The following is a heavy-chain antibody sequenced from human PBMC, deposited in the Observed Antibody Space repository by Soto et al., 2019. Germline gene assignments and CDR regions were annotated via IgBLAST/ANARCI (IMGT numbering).Heavy chain of an antibody. CDR1: GYSISHGYY. CDR3: ARDLDSSGEAY. J-gene: IGHJ4*02. Sequence: SETLSLTCAVSGYSISHGYYWAWIRQPPGKGLEWIGSVYHSGGTYYNPSLKSRVTISMDTATNQFSLKLTSVTAADSAVYYCARDLDSSGEAYWGQGTLVTVSS. V-gene: IGHV4-38-2*02. CDR2: VYHSGGT. D-gene: IGHD3-22*01.